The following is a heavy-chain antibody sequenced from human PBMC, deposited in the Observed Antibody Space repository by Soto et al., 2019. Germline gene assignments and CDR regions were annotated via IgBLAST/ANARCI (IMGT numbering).Heavy chain of an antibody. D-gene: IGHD7-27*01. J-gene: IGHJ3*02. CDR3: ARAGANWDAFDI. Sequence: GGSLRLSCAASGFTFSSYWMSWVRQAPGKGLEWVANIKQDGSEKYYVDSVKARFTISRDNAKKSLYLQMNSLRAEDTAVYYCARAGANWDAFDIWGQGTMVTVSS. CDR1: GFTFSSYW. V-gene: IGHV3-7*03. CDR2: IKQDGSEK.